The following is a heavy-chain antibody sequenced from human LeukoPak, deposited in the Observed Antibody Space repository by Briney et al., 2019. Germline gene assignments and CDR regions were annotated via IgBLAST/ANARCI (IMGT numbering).Heavy chain of an antibody. CDR1: GGTFSTYA. CDR3: ARAYGSGSYYSY. V-gene: IGHV1-69*06. D-gene: IGHD3-10*01. CDR2: IIPIFGTA. J-gene: IGHJ4*02. Sequence: GASVKVSCKASGGTFSTYAISWVRQAPGQGLEGMGGIIPIFGTANYAQKFQGRVTITADKSTSTAYMELSSLRSEDTAVYYCARAYGSGSYYSYWGQGTLVTVSS.